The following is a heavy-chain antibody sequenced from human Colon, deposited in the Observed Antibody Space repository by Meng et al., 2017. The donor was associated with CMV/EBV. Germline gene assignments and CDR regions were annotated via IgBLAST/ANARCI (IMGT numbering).Heavy chain of an antibody. V-gene: IGHV3-23*01. Sequence: GGSLRLSCAFSGLSFKSYAMTWVRQAPGQGLEWVAVISSSGNETYYADSVQGRFIVSRDNAKSTLFLQIHGLAAEDTAIYYCAKNLFVPPAIMSVFAPNDYWGQGMLVTVSS. D-gene: IGHD2-2*02. J-gene: IGHJ4*02. CDR3: AKNLFVPPAIMSVFAPNDY. CDR2: ISSSGNET. CDR1: GLSFKSYA.